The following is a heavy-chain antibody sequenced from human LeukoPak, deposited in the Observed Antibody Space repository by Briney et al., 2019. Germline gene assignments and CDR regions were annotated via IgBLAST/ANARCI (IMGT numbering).Heavy chain of an antibody. CDR2: ISYDGSNK. Sequence: GSLRLSCAASGFTFSSYAMHWVRQAPGKGLEWVAVISYDGSNKYYADSVKGRFTISRDNSKNTLYLQMNSLRAEDTAVYYCARASPRYSGSYYFDYWGQGTLVTVSS. V-gene: IGHV3-30-3*01. CDR3: ARASPRYSGSYYFDY. CDR1: GFTFSSYA. J-gene: IGHJ4*02. D-gene: IGHD1-26*01.